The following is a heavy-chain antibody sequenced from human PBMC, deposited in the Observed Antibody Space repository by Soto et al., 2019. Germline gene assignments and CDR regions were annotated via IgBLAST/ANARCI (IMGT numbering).Heavy chain of an antibody. CDR2: IYYSGST. CDR3: ARELFGRSVWFDP. J-gene: IGHJ5*02. CDR1: GGSISSYY. Sequence: PSETLSLTCTVSGGSISSYYWSRIRQPPGKGLEWIGYIYYSGSTNYNPSLKSRVTISLDTSKNQFSLKLSSVIAADTAVYYCARELFGRSVWFDPWGQGTLVTVS. V-gene: IGHV4-59*01. D-gene: IGHD3-10*01.